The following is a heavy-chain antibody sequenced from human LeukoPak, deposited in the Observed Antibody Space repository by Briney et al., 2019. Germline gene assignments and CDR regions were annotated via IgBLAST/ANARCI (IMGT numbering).Heavy chain of an antibody. D-gene: IGHD5-18*01. CDR2: ISAYNGNT. J-gene: IGHJ3*02. Sequence: ASVKVSCKASAYTFTGYDISWVRQAPGQGLEWMGWISAYNGNTNYAQKLQGRVTMTTDTSTSTAYMELRSLRSDDTAVYYCARDDRGYSYGLLNDAFDIWGQGTMVTVSS. V-gene: IGHV1-18*01. CDR1: AYTFTGYD. CDR3: ARDDRGYSYGLLNDAFDI.